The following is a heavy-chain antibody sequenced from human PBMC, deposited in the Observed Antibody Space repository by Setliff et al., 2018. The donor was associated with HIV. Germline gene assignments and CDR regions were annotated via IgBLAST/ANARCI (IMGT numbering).Heavy chain of an antibody. V-gene: IGHV3-20*04. CDR2: INWNGRST. CDR3: ARGGEYYSDSGGIYYYMDV. J-gene: IGHJ6*03. D-gene: IGHD3-22*01. Sequence: LRLSCTASGFTFSNFAITWVRQAPGKGLEWVSGINWNGRSTGDADFVKGRFTISRDNAKNSLYLQMNSLGAEDTALYYCARGGEYYSDSGGIYYYMDVWGKGTTVTVSS. CDR1: GFTFSNFA.